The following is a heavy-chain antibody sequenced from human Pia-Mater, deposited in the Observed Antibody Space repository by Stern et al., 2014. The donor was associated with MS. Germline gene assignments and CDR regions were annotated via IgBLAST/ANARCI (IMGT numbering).Heavy chain of an antibody. D-gene: IGHD2-21*02. CDR3: ARDPSYCGGDCYANWFDP. V-gene: IGHV3-74*01. CDR2: ITSDGSST. J-gene: IGHJ5*02. CDR1: GFTFSSYW. Sequence: EVQLVESGGGLVQHGGSLRLSCAASGFTFSSYWMHWVRQAPGKGLVWVSRITSDGSSTSYADSVKGRFTISRDNAKNTLYLQMNSLRAEDTAVYYCARDPSYCGGDCYANWFDPWGQGTLVTVSS.